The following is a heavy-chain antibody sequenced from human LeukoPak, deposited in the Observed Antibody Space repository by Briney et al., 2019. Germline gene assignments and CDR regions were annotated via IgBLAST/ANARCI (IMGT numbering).Heavy chain of an antibody. CDR2: IYYSGST. V-gene: IGHV4-39*01. D-gene: IGHD1-7*01. Sequence: PSETLSLTCTVSGGSISSSSYYWGWLRQPPGKGLEWIGSIYYSGSTYYSPSLKSRVTISVDRSKNQFSLKLSSVTAADTAVYYCASNVVGITGTTDYWGQGTLVTVSS. CDR1: GGSISSSSYY. CDR3: ASNVVGITGTTDY. J-gene: IGHJ4*02.